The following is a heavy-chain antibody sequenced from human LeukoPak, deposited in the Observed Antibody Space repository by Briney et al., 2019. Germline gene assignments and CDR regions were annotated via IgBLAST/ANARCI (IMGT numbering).Heavy chain of an antibody. V-gene: IGHV3-74*01. CDR2: INPDGSVT. J-gene: IGHJ4*02. Sequence: GGSLRLSCAASEFYWMHWVRQAPGKGLVWVSRINPDGSVTSYADSVKGRFTISRDNSKNTLYLQMNSLRAEDTAVYYCAKGIAAAAFFDYWGQGTLVTVSS. CDR3: AKGIAAAAFFDY. D-gene: IGHD6-13*01. CDR1: EFYW.